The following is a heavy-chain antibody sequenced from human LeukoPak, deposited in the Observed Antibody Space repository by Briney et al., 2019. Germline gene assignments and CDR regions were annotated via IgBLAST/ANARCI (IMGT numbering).Heavy chain of an antibody. D-gene: IGHD6-19*01. CDR2: IDTAGGTT. Sequence: GGSLRLSCAASGYSFRSYWMHWVRQAPGKGLVWVSRIDTAGGTTDYADSVKGRFTIYRDNGQNTLYLQMNSLRAEDTAVYYCARDVAGEDSYWGQGALVTASS. CDR3: ARDVAGEDSY. CDR1: GYSFRSYW. V-gene: IGHV3-74*01. J-gene: IGHJ4*02.